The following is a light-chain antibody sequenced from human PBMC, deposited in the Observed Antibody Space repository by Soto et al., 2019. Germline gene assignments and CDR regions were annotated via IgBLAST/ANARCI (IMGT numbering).Light chain of an antibody. J-gene: IGLJ2*01. CDR3: ATWDDRRSGVL. CDR1: SSNIGNNY. V-gene: IGLV1-47*01. Sequence: QSVLTQPPSASGTPGQRVTISCSGSSSNIGNNYVHWYQQLRGTAPKLLIFKSNQRPSGVPDRFSGSTSGTSASLAISGLRSGEEAGYYCATWDDRRSGVLFGGGTKVTVL. CDR2: KSN.